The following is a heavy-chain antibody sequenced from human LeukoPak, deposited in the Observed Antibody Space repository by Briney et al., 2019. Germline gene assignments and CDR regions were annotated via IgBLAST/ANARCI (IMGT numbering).Heavy chain of an antibody. CDR3: ARRSSSWKNWFDP. CDR1: GDSIDSNS. J-gene: IGHJ5*02. V-gene: IGHV4-59*01. Sequence: SETLSLTCTVSGDSIDSNSWTWIRHPPGKGLEWIGYIYYSGTTNYNPSLKSRVTMSVDMSKNQFSLKLSSVTAADTAVYYCARRSSSWKNWFDPWGQGTLVTVSS. D-gene: IGHD6-13*01. CDR2: IYYSGTT.